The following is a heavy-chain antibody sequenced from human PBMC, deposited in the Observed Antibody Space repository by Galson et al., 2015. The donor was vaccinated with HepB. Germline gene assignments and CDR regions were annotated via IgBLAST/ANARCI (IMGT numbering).Heavy chain of an antibody. V-gene: IGHV3-11*01. Sequence: SLRLSCAASGFMVSDSFMSWIRQAPGTGLEWVSSIRSSGFSIYYADSVKGRFTISRDNAKNSLYLQMNSLRVEDTAVYYCARGLYHRFDPWGQGTLVTVSS. D-gene: IGHD3-16*02. CDR1: GFMVSDSF. CDR3: ARGLYHRFDP. CDR2: IRSSGFSI. J-gene: IGHJ5*02.